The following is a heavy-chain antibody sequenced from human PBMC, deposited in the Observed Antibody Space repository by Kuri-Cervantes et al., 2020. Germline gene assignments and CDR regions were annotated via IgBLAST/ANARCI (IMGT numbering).Heavy chain of an antibody. V-gene: IGHV1-2*02. Sequence: ASVKVSCKASGYTFTGYYMHWVRQAPGQGLEWMGWINPNSGGTNYAQKFQGRVTMTRDTSISTAYMELSRLRSDDTAVYYCARIPGIAVAGTVGRGGRGIGYYFDYWGQGTLVTVSS. CDR2: INPNSGGT. D-gene: IGHD6-19*01. CDR1: GYTFTGYY. CDR3: ARIPGIAVAGTVGRGGRGIGYYFDY. J-gene: IGHJ4*02.